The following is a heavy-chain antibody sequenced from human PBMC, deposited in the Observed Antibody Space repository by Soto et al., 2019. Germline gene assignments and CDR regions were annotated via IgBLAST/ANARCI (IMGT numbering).Heavy chain of an antibody. Sequence: QVQLVQSGAEVKKPGSSVRFSCKASGGSFRTYTINWVRQAPGQGLEWVGRIISVVGSANYAQKFQGRVTLTADKLTCTAYMELSSLRSDDTAVYFCARGIGGADGEGNWFDPWGQGTLVTVSS. CDR2: IISVVGSA. V-gene: IGHV1-69*02. J-gene: IGHJ5*02. D-gene: IGHD3-10*01. CDR1: GGSFRTYT. CDR3: ARGIGGADGEGNWFDP.